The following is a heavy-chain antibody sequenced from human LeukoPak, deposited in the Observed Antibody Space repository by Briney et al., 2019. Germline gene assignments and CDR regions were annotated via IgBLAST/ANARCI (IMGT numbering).Heavy chain of an antibody. V-gene: IGHV3-30*02. D-gene: IGHD5-12*01. J-gene: IGHJ4*02. Sequence: GGSLRLSCAASGFTFSSYAMTWVRQAPGKGLEWVAFIRYDGSNRYYADSVKGRFTISRDNSKNTVYLQMNRLRGEDTAVYYCAKDGFRSHIVATGRGLLSYWGQGTLVAVSS. CDR1: GFTFSSYA. CDR3: AKDGFRSHIVATGRGLLSY. CDR2: IRYDGSNR.